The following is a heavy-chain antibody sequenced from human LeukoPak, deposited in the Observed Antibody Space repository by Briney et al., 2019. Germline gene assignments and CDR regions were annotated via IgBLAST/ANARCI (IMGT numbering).Heavy chain of an antibody. CDR2: INLKSGYT. D-gene: IGHD6-19*01. CDR3: ARVAGSIDY. J-gene: IGHJ4*02. Sequence: ASVKVSCKASGYTFTSYDINWVRQASGQGLEWMGWINLKSGYTGYAQKFQGRVTITRDTSISTAHMELSSLRSEDTAVYYCARVAGSIDYWGQGTLVTVSS. CDR1: GYTFTSYD. V-gene: IGHV1-8*03.